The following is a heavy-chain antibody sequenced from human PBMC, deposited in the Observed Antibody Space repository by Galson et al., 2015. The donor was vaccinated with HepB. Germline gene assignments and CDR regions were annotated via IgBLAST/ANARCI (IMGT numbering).Heavy chain of an antibody. CDR3: AREDGFGELLYPSTPYYFDY. Sequence: SETLSLTCAVYGGSFSGYYWSWIRQPPGKGLEWIGEINHSGSTNYNPSLKSRVTISVDTSKNQFSLKLSSVTAADTAVYYCAREDGFGELLYPSTPYYFDYWGQGTLVTVSS. CDR1: GGSFSGYY. J-gene: IGHJ4*02. D-gene: IGHD3-10*01. CDR2: INHSGST. V-gene: IGHV4-34*01.